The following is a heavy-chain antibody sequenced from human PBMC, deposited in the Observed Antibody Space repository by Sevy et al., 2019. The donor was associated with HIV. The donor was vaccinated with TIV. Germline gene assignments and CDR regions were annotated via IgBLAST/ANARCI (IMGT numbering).Heavy chain of an antibody. Sequence: GGSLRLSCAASGFTFSNYWMNWVRQAPGKGLEWVANIKQDGSEKYYVDSVKGRFTISRDNAKNSLYLQMNSLRAEDTALYYCARDITMVRGVIPHDAFDIWGQGTMVTVSS. J-gene: IGHJ3*02. CDR3: ARDITMVRGVIPHDAFDI. V-gene: IGHV3-7*01. D-gene: IGHD3-10*01. CDR1: GFTFSNYW. CDR2: IKQDGSEK.